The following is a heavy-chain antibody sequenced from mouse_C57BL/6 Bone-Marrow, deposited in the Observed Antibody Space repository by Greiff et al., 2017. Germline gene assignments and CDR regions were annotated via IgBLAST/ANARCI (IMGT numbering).Heavy chain of an antibody. Sequence: QVQLQQSGAELAKPGASVKLSCKASGYTFTSYWMHWVKQRPGQGLEWIGYINPSSGYTKYNQKFKDTATLTADKSSSTAYMQLSSLTYEDSAVYYCARRDYYGFAYWGQGTLVTVSA. V-gene: IGHV1-7*01. J-gene: IGHJ3*01. CDR2: INPSSGYT. CDR1: GYTFTSYW. CDR3: ARRDYYGFAY. D-gene: IGHD1-2*01.